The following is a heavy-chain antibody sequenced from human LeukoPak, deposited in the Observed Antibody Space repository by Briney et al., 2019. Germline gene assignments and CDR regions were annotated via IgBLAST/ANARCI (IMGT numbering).Heavy chain of an antibody. CDR2: INPNSGGT. J-gene: IGHJ5*02. CDR1: GYTFTGYY. V-gene: IGHV1-2*02. Sequence: ASVKVSCKASGYTFTGYYMHWVRQAPGQGLEWMGWINPNSGGTNYAQKFQGRVTMTRDTSISTAYMELSRLRSDDTAVYHCARARTQLGGGKNWFDPWGQGTLVTVSS. CDR3: ARARTQLGGGKNWFDP. D-gene: IGHD1-1*01.